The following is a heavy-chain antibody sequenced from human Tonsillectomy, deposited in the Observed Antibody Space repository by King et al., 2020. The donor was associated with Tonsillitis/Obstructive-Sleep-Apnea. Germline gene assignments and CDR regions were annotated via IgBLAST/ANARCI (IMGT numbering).Heavy chain of an antibody. Sequence: VQLVESGGGLVQPGRSLRLSCTASGFTFGDYTVNWLRQAPGKGLEWIGFIRTRAYGGTTEYAAPVKGIFTISRDDSKNIAYLQMNSLKIEDTAVYYCIRGGGPTKGAFDIWGQGTMVTVSS. CDR2: IRTRAYGGTT. D-gene: IGHD5-12*01. CDR3: IRGGGPTKGAFDI. V-gene: IGHV3-49*03. CDR1: GFTFGDYT. J-gene: IGHJ3*02.